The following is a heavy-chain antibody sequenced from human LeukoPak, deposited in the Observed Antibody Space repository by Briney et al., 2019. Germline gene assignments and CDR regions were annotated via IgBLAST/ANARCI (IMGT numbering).Heavy chain of an antibody. CDR2: ISSSGSTI. D-gene: IGHD3-22*01. CDR3: ASEKYYYDSSGYYPLDY. Sequence: GGSLRLSCAASGFTFSSYEMNWVRQAPGKGLEWVSYISSSGSTIYYADSVKGRFTISRDNAKNSLYLQMNSLRAEDTAVYYCASEKYYYDSSGYYPLDYWGQGTLVTVSS. CDR1: GFTFSSYE. J-gene: IGHJ4*02. V-gene: IGHV3-48*03.